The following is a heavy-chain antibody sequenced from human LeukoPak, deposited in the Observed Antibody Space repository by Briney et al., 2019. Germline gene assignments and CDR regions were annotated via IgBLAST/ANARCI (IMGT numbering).Heavy chain of an antibody. CDR2: IYSGGST. D-gene: IGHD3-22*01. J-gene: IGHJ4*02. V-gene: IGHV3-53*01. CDR1: GVTVSSNY. CDR3: ARAEYYYDSSGYYYDY. Sequence: GGSLRLSCAAAGVTVSSNYMSLVRQAPGKGLEWVSVIYSGGSTYYADSVKGRFTISRDNSKNTLYLQMNSLRAEDTAVYYCARAEYYYDSSGYYYDYWGQGTLVTVSS.